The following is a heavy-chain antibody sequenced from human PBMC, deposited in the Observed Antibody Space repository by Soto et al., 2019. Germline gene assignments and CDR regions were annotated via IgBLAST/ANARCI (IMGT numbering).Heavy chain of an antibody. D-gene: IGHD5-12*01. J-gene: IGHJ4*02. Sequence: SETLSLTCTVSGVSITSYFWSWIRQTPGKGLDWIGSISFSGATYSNPSLKGRAALSVDTSENHLSLPLNSVTSADTAVYFCGRGRRDGYERHFEFWGQGKQVTVSS. CDR2: ISFSGAT. CDR3: GRGRRDGYERHFEF. CDR1: GVSITSYF. V-gene: IGHV4-59*01.